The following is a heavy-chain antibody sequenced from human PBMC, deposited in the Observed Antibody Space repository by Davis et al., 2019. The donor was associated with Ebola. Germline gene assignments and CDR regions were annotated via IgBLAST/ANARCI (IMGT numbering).Heavy chain of an antibody. CDR2: IVVGSGNT. J-gene: IGHJ6*02. D-gene: IGHD6-19*01. Sequence: SVKVSCKASGFTFTSSAMQWVRQACGQGLEWIGWIVVGSGNTNYAQKFQERVTITRDMSTSTAYMELSSLRSEDTAVYYCAAKASSGWSYGMDVWGQGTTVTVSS. CDR3: AAKASSGWSYGMDV. V-gene: IGHV1-58*02. CDR1: GFTFTSSA.